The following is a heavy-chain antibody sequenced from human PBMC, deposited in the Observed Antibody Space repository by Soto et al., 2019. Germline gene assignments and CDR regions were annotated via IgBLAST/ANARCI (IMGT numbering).Heavy chain of an antibody. J-gene: IGHJ3*02. CDR2: MYNTGST. V-gene: IGHV4-59*13. CDR3: RRDLWGYCGSACYTLTI. CDR1: GGSISSSY. D-gene: IGHD2-8*01. Sequence: ENVYITFTVYGGSISSSYWRWVRQRPGRGLEWIGYMYNTGSTVYNPSFKSRVTISVHTSKHQFSLTLNPVTDAHQAVHYCRRDLWGYCGSACYTLTIRGQG.